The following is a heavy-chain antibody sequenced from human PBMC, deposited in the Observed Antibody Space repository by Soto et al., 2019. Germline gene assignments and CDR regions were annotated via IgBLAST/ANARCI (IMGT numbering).Heavy chain of an antibody. J-gene: IGHJ4*02. CDR2: IYPGDSDT. CDR3: VGQLATTTGGIDY. D-gene: IGHD7-27*01. V-gene: IGHV5-51*01. Sequence: GESLKISCEGSGYTFTTCWIGWVRQMPGKGLEWMGIIYPGDSDTRYSPSFQGQVTISADKSISTAYLQWNSLKASDTAMYYCVGQLATTTGGIDYWGQGTLVTVSS. CDR1: GYTFTTCW.